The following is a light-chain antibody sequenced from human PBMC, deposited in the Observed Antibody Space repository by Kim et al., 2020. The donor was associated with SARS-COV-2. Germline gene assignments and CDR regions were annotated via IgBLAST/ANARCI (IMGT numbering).Light chain of an antibody. CDR2: SDT. V-gene: IGLV1-40*01. CDR1: SSNVGTGYD. Sequence: RVTISCTGSSSNVGTGYDVHWYQPLPGTAPKLLIYSDTSRPSGVPERFAGSKSDTSASLAIAGLQPEDEGDYYCQSYDSSLSGVVLGGGTQLTVL. CDR3: QSYDSSLSGVV. J-gene: IGLJ2*01.